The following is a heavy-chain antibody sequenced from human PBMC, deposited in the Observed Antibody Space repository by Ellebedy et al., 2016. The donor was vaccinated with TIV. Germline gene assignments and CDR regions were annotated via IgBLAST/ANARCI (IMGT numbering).Heavy chain of an antibody. Sequence: GGSLRLSCAASGFTASSNYMSWVRQAPGKGLEWVSVIYSDGTTYYADSVKGRFTISRDNSKNTLYLQMNSLRVEDTAVYYCARERGDYRANSYFDYWGQGTLVTVSS. CDR3: ARERGDYRANSYFDY. CDR2: IYSDGTT. CDR1: GFTASSNY. V-gene: IGHV3-53*01. J-gene: IGHJ4*01. D-gene: IGHD4-23*01.